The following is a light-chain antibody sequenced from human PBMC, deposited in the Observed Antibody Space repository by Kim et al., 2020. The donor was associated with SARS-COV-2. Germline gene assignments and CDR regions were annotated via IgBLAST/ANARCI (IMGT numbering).Light chain of an antibody. CDR3: QSYDSRSWV. CDR2: ENN. J-gene: IGLJ3*02. Sequence: GRTVSRSGTDSGGGIARNLGRWYRQRPGSAPVTVIYENNQRPSEIPDRLSGSINSAANSALLTISGLTTEDEAVYYCQSYDSRSWVFGGGTKVTVL. CDR1: GGGIARNL. V-gene: IGLV6-57*02.